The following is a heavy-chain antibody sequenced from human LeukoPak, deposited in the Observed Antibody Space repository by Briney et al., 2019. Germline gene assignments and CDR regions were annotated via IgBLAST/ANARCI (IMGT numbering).Heavy chain of an antibody. CDR2: IYYTGST. CDR1: GGSISSLY. Sequence: SGALSLTCSVSGGSISSLYWSWIRQPPGKGLEWIGYIYYTGSTNYNPSLKSRVTMFVDMSKNQFSLRLSSVTAADTAVYYCARHRAYSSSSPFDYWGQGTLVTVSS. V-gene: IGHV4-59*08. CDR3: ARHRAYSSSSPFDY. J-gene: IGHJ4*02. D-gene: IGHD6-6*01.